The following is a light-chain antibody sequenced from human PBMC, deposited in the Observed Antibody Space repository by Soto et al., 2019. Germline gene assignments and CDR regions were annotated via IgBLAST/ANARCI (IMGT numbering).Light chain of an antibody. Sequence: DIQMTQSPSSLSASVGDRVTITCRAGQSVSSYLSWYQHRPGEAPKLLIYAASSLQSGVPSRFSGSGSGTDFTLTISSLQPEDFATYSCQQNYNAPPTFGQGTKVEIK. CDR2: AAS. CDR1: QSVSSY. CDR3: QQNYNAPPT. J-gene: IGKJ1*01. V-gene: IGKV1-39*01.